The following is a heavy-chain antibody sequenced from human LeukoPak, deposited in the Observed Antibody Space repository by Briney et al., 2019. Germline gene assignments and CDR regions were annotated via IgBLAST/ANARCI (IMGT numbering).Heavy chain of an antibody. CDR1: EYTLTSIS. J-gene: IGHJ4*02. CDR3: STGDMD. V-gene: IGHV1-24*01. CDR2: FDPENGET. Sequence: ASVKVSCKVLEYTLTSISMHWVRQAPGKGLEWMGGFDPENGETTYARKFQGRVTMTADTSTDTAFLELSSLRSDDTAVYYCSTGDMDWGQGTLVTVSS. D-gene: IGHD1-26*01.